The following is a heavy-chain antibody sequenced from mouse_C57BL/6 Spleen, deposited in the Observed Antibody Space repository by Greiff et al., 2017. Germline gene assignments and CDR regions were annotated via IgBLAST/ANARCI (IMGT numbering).Heavy chain of an antibody. Sequence: QVQLQQPGAELVRPGSSVKLSCKASGYTFTSYWMHWVKQRPIQGLEWIGNIDPSDSETHYNQKFKDKATLTVDKSSSTAYMQLSSLTSEDSAVYYCAREGYYGSRLFAYWGQGTLVTVSA. D-gene: IGHD1-1*01. CDR1: GYTFTSYW. CDR2: IDPSDSET. CDR3: AREGYYGSRLFAY. J-gene: IGHJ3*01. V-gene: IGHV1-52*01.